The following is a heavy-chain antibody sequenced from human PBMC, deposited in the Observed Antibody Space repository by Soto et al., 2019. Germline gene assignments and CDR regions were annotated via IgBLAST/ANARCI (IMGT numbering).Heavy chain of an antibody. CDR1: GGSMSSSNW. V-gene: IGHV4-4*02. J-gene: IGHJ4*02. Sequence: QVQLQESGPGLVKPSGTLSLTCTVSGGSMSSSNWWNWVSQSPGKGLEWIGEAHHSGRTNYNPSLKSRVTISVDKSKNHFSLKLSSVTAADTAVYYCARSEATGLDYWGQGTLVTVSS. CDR2: AHHSGRT. CDR3: ARSEATGLDY. D-gene: IGHD1-26*01.